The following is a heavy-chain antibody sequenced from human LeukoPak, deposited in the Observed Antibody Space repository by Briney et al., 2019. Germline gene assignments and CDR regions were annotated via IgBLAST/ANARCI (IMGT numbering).Heavy chain of an antibody. Sequence: ASVKVSCKASGYTFSSYDINWVRQATGQGLEWMGWMNPNSGNTGYAQKFQGRVTMTRNTSINTAYTELSSLRSEDTAVYYCARVYSRRSSGYYYADYWGQGALVTVSS. CDR3: ARVYSRRSSGYYYADY. CDR1: GYTFSSYD. CDR2: MNPNSGNT. V-gene: IGHV1-8*01. D-gene: IGHD3-22*01. J-gene: IGHJ4*02.